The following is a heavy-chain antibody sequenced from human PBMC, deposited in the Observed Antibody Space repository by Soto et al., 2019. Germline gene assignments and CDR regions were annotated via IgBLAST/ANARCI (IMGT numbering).Heavy chain of an antibody. CDR3: ARDTALNGGNSEIDYYYGMDV. CDR1: GGTFSSYA. D-gene: IGHD2-21*02. CDR2: IIPIFGTA. Sequence: QVQLVQSGAEVKKPGSSVKVSCKASGGTFSSYAISWVRQAPGQGLEWMGGIIPIFGTANYAQKFQGRFTITAVKYTSTAYMELSSLRSEDTAVYYCARDTALNGGNSEIDYYYGMDVWGQGTTVTVSS. V-gene: IGHV1-69*06. J-gene: IGHJ6*02.